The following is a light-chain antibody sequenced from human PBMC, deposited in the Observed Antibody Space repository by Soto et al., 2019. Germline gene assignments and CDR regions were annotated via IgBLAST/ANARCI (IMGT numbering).Light chain of an antibody. CDR2: GAS. CDR3: PQYNNWPYT. CDR1: QSVSNK. J-gene: IGKJ3*01. Sequence: MVMTQSPATRSVSPGERATLSCRASQSVSNKLAWYQQKPGQAPRLLIDGASTVASGIPARFSGSGSGTDFTLTISILQSEDFALSYCPQYNNWPYTFGPGTRVDIK. V-gene: IGKV3D-15*01.